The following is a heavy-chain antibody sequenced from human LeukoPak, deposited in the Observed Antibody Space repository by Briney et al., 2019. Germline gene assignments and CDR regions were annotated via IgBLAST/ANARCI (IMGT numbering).Heavy chain of an antibody. CDR1: GFTFSSCS. CDR3: AREQGRGSTWYPEYFQP. V-gene: IGHV3-48*02. CDR2: ISRPGNTV. J-gene: IGHJ1*01. Sequence: GGSLRLSCEGSGFTFSSCSMNWVRQAPGKGLEWVSYISRPGNTVYYADSVRGRFAISRDNAKNSLYLQMSSLRDEDTAAYYCAREQGRGSTWYPEYFQPWGQGTLVIASS. D-gene: IGHD6-13*01.